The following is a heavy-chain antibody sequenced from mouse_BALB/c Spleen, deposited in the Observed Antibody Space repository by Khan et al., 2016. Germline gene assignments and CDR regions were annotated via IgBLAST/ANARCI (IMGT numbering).Heavy chain of an antibody. D-gene: IGHD1-2*01. CDR2: INTETGEP. CDR1: GYTFTDYS. V-gene: IGHV9-2-1*01. Sequence: QIQLVQSGPELKKPGETVKISCKASGYTFTDYSMHWVKQAPGKGLKWMGWINTETGEPTYADDFKGRFAFSLETSDSTAYLQINKLKNEDTATXFCARARYGYPAYWGQQTLVAVSA. CDR3: ARARYGYPAY. J-gene: IGHJ3*01.